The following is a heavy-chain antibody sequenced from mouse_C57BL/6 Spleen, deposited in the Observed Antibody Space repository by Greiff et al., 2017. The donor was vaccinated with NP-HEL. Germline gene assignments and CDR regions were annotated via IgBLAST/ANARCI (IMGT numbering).Heavy chain of an antibody. D-gene: IGHD4-1*01. Sequence: QVQLQQSGAELVRPGSSVKLSCKASGYTFTSYWMHWVKQRPIQGLEWIGNIDPSDSETHYNQKFKDKATWTVDKSSSTAYMQLSSLTSEDSAVYYCARKGTGDWYFDVWGTGTTVTVSS. V-gene: IGHV1-52*01. J-gene: IGHJ1*03. CDR3: ARKGTGDWYFDV. CDR2: IDPSDSET. CDR1: GYTFTSYW.